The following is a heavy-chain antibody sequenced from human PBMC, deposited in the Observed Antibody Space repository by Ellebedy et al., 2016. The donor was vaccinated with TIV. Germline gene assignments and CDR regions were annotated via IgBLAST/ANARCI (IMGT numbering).Heavy chain of an antibody. J-gene: IGHJ6*03. D-gene: IGHD3-9*01. Sequence: SETLSLTXTVSGGSISSGSYYWSWIRQPAGKGLEWIGRIYTSGSTNYNPSLKSRVTMSVDTSKNQFSLKLSSMTAADTAVYYCARGSSRGLTGQPLNSYYYYMDVWGKGTTVTVSS. V-gene: IGHV4-61*02. CDR2: IYTSGST. CDR3: ARGSSRGLTGQPLNSYYYYMDV. CDR1: GGSISSGSYY.